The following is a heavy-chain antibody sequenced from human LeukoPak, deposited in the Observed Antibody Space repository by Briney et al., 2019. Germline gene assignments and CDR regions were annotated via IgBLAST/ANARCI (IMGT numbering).Heavy chain of an antibody. J-gene: IGHJ5*02. CDR3: VGVRWFGGSNWFDP. Sequence: GGSLRLFCSASGFTFSTSAMHWVRQAPGKGLEYVSVISSNRGFTYYADSVKGRFTISRDNSNNTLHLQMSSLRAEDTAVYYCVGVRWFGGSNWFDPWGQGTLVTVSS. CDR2: ISSNRGFT. CDR1: GFTFSTSA. D-gene: IGHD3-10*01. V-gene: IGHV3-64D*06.